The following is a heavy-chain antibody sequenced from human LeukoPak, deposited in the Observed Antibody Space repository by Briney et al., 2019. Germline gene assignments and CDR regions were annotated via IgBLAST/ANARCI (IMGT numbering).Heavy chain of an antibody. CDR3: ARRSSKNAFDI. D-gene: IGHD2-2*01. J-gene: IGHJ3*02. CDR1: GYTFTSYY. Sequence: ASVKVSCKASGYTFTSYYMHWVRQAPGQGLEWMGINNPSGGSTSYAQKFQGRVTMTRDMSTSTVYMELSSLRSEDTAVYYCARRSSKNAFDIWGQGTMVTVSS. CDR2: NNPSGGST. V-gene: IGHV1-46*01.